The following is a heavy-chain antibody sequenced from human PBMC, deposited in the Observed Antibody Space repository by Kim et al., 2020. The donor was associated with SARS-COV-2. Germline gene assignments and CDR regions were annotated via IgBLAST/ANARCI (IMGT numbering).Heavy chain of an antibody. Sequence: STIYYADSVKGRFTISRDNTKNSLFLQMNSLRAEDTAVYYCARDSRYFHHWGQGTLVSVSS. V-gene: IGHV3-48*03. J-gene: IGHJ1*01. CDR3: ARDSRYFHH. CDR2: STI.